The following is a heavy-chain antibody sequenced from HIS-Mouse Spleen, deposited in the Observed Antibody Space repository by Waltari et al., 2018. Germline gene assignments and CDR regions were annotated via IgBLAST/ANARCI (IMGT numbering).Heavy chain of an antibody. CDR2: IYYRGST. J-gene: IGHJ2*01. CDR3: AREIPYSSSWYDWYFDL. Sequence: QLQLQESGPGLVKPSETLSLTCTVPGGSISSSSYYWGWIRQPPGKGLEWIGSIYYRGSTYYNPSLKSRFTISVDTSKNQFSLKLSSVTAADTAVYYCAREIPYSSSWYDWYFDLWGRGTLVTVSS. CDR1: GGSISSSSYY. D-gene: IGHD6-13*01. V-gene: IGHV4-39*07.